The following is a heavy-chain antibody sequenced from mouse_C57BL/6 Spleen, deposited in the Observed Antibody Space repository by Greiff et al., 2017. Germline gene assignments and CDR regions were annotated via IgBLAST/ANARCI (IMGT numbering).Heavy chain of an antibody. CDR2: IWSGGST. D-gene: IGHD2-13*01. CDR1: GFSLTSYG. J-gene: IGHJ2*01. V-gene: IGHV2-2*01. CDR3: GRGDYFDD. Sequence: VQGVESGPGLVQPSQSLSITCTVSGFSLTSYGVHWVRQSPGKGLEWLGVIWSGGSTDYNAAFISRLSISKDNSKSHVFFKMNSLQADDTARYYCGRGDYFDDWGQGTTLTVSS.